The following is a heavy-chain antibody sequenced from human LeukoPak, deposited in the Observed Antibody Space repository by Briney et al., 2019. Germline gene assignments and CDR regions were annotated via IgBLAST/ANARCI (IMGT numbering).Heavy chain of an antibody. J-gene: IGHJ5*02. D-gene: IGHD5-12*01. CDR1: GGSIRSSSYY. CDR2: GHYSGST. Sequence: PSETLSLTCSVSGGSIRSSSYYWAWIRQPPGRGLEWIATGHYSGSTFYNPSLKSRLTLSIDTSTNLFSLQVTSVTAADTAMYYCVRGQGAFGGYEWANWFDPWGQGTLVTVSS. CDR3: VRGQGAFGGYEWANWFDP. V-gene: IGHV4-39*02.